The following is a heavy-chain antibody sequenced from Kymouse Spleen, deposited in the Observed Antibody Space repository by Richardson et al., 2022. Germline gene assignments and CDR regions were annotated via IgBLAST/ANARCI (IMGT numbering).Heavy chain of an antibody. CDR2: IWYDGSNK. D-gene: IGHD3-10*01. J-gene: IGHJ4*02. Sequence: QVQLVESGGGVVQPGRSLRLSCAASGFTFSSYGMHWVRQAPGKGLEWVAVIWYDGSNKYYADSVKGRFTISRDNSKNTLYLQMNSLRAEDTAVYYCAREVTMVRGAPFDYWGQGTLVTVSS. V-gene: IGHV3-33*01. CDR1: GFTFSSYG. CDR3: AREVTMVRGAPFDY.